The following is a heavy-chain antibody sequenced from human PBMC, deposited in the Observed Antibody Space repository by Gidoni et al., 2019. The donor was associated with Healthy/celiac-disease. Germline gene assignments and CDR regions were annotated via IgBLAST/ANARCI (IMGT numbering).Heavy chain of an antibody. Sequence: EVQLVESGGGLVQPGGSLRLSCAASGFTVSSNYMSGVRQAPGKGLEGVSVIYSGGRTYYEDSVKGRFTISRDNSKNTLYLQMNSLRAEDTAVYYCAREGARDEQLVHYYYYYYGMDVWGQGTTVTVSS. CDR3: AREGARDEQLVHYYYYYYGMDV. CDR2: IYSGGRT. V-gene: IGHV3-66*02. CDR1: GFTVSSNY. J-gene: IGHJ6*02. D-gene: IGHD6-6*01.